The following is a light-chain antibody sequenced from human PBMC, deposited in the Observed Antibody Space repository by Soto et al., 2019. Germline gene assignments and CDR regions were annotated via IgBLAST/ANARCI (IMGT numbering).Light chain of an antibody. Sequence: EIVLTQSPGTLSLSPGERATLSCRASQSVNSNYLAWYQQKPGQSPRVLMYGTSSRATGIPDRFSGSGSRTDFTLTISRLEPEDFAVYYCQQYDNSFRTFGQGTKVEIK. CDR3: QQYDNSFRT. CDR2: GTS. J-gene: IGKJ1*01. CDR1: QSVNSNY. V-gene: IGKV3-20*01.